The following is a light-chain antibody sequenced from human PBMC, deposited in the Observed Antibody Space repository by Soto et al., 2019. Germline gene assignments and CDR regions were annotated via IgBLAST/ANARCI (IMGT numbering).Light chain of an antibody. CDR2: GAS. Sequence: SVRTLYPATLSVSPGERASLSCRASQSVSSNLAWYQQKPGQAPRLLIYGASSRVTGIPDRFSGSGSGTDFTLTISRLEPEDFAVHYCHKSGTSRPLPSGGGTK. J-gene: IGKJ4*01. V-gene: IGKV3-20*01. CDR3: HKSGTSRPLP. CDR1: QSVSSN.